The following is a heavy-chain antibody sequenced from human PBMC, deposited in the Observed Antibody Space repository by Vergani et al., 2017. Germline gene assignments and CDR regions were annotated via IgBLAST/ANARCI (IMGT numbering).Heavy chain of an antibody. CDR2: LSAIDRRT. CDR3: AKVCRSEVAGTFGAFDI. J-gene: IGHJ3*02. CDR1: GFTFIMHA. V-gene: IGHV3-23*01. D-gene: IGHD6-19*01. Sequence: EVQLLESGGDLVQPGGSLRLSCAASGFTFIMHAMSWVRQAPGKGLEWVSTLSAIDRRTPYADSVQGRFTISRDISKNTLFLHMNSLRPEDTAVYYCAKVCRSEVAGTFGAFDIWGQGKMVTVFS.